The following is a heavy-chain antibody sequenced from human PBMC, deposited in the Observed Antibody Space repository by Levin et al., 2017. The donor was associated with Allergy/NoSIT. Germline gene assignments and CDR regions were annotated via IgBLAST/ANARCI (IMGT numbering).Heavy chain of an antibody. D-gene: IGHD6-19*01. J-gene: IGHJ4*02. Sequence: LSLTCAASGFTFSSYAMSWVRQAPGKGLEWVSAISGSAGSTYYADSVKGRFTISRDNSKSTLYLQMNSLRAEDTAVYYCAKDWQWLVTGFDYWGQGTLVTVSS. CDR3: AKDWQWLVTGFDY. CDR1: GFTFSSYA. CDR2: ISGSAGST. V-gene: IGHV3-23*01.